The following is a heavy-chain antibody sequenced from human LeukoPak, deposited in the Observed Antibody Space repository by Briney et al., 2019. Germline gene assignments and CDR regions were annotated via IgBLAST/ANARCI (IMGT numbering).Heavy chain of an antibody. V-gene: IGHV3-20*04. J-gene: IGHJ5*01. CDR2: INWNGGST. CDR3: ARCRSGNTKWFDP. Sequence: GGSLRLSCAASGFTFDDYGMSWVRQAPGKGLEWVSGINWNGGSTGYADSVKGRFTISRDNAKNSLYLQTNSLRAEDTAVYYCARCRSGNTKWFDPWGQGTMVTVSS. D-gene: IGHD1-1*01. CDR1: GFTFDDYG.